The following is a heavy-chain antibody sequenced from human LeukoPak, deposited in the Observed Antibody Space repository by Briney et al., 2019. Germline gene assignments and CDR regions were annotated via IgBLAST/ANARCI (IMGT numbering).Heavy chain of an antibody. CDR2: ISGSGGST. CDR3: AKGRDGYNFDY. V-gene: IGHV3-23*01. Sequence: PGGSLRLSCAASGFTFSKYAMSWARQVPEKGLEWVSGISGSGGSTYYADSVKGRFTISRDNSKNTLYLQMNSLRAEDTAVYYCAKGRDGYNFDYWGQGTLVTVSS. J-gene: IGHJ4*02. CDR1: GFTFSKYA. D-gene: IGHD5-24*01.